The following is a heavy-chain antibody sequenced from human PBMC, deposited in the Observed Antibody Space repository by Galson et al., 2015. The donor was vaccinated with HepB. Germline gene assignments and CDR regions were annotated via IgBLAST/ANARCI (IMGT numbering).Heavy chain of an antibody. V-gene: IGHV1-46*01. CDR2: INASGGST. CDR3: ARVPDCTKINCPLPKYYYGLDV. D-gene: IGHD2-8*01. Sequence: SVKVSCKASGYIFTSYDMHWVRQAPGQGLEWMGIINASGGSTSYAQKFQGRVTMTRDTSTRTVYMELSSLRSEDTAVYYCARVPDCTKINCPLPKYYYGLDVLGQGTAVTVSS. CDR1: GYIFTSYD. J-gene: IGHJ6*02.